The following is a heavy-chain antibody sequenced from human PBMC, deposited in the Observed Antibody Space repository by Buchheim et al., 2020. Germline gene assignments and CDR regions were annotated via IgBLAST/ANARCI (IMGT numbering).Heavy chain of an antibody. D-gene: IGHD3-3*01. V-gene: IGHV4-34*01. CDR1: GGSFSGYY. CDR2: INHRGST. J-gene: IGHJ6*02. CDR3: TSALDFGVVISRTGGKSANETNYCYCCGMDV. Sequence: QVQLQQWGAGLLKPSETLSLTCAVYGGSFSGYYWSWIRQPPGKGLEWIGEINHRGSTNYNPSLKSRVTISVDTSKNPFSLKLKSVAAADAAVYYSTSALDFGVVISRTGGKSANETNYCYCCGMDVWGQGTT.